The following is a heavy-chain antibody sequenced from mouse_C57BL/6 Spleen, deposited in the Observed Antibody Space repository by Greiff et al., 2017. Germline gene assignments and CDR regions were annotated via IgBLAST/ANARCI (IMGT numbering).Heavy chain of an antibody. V-gene: IGHV1-42*01. CDR3: ARSGYYGSSPYFDY. Sequence: VQLQQSGPELVKPGASVKISCKASGYSFTGYYMNWVKQSPEKSLEWIGEINPSTGGTTYNQKFKAKATLTVDKSSSTAYMQLKSLTSEDSAVYYCARSGYYGSSPYFDYWGQGTTLTVSS. D-gene: IGHD1-1*01. J-gene: IGHJ2*01. CDR2: INPSTGGT. CDR1: GYSFTGYY.